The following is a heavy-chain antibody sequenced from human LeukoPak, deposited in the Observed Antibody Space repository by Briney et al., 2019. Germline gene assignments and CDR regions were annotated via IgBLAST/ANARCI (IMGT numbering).Heavy chain of an antibody. Sequence: PGGSLRLSCTASGFTFGDYAMSWVRQAPGKGLEWVGFIRSKAYGGTKEYAASVKGRFTISRDDSKSIAYLQMNSLKTEDTAVYYCTRVGSSGWYDNYWGQGTLVTVSS. V-gene: IGHV3-49*04. CDR2: IRSKAYGGTK. CDR3: TRVGSSGWYDNY. J-gene: IGHJ4*02. D-gene: IGHD6-19*01. CDR1: GFTFGDYA.